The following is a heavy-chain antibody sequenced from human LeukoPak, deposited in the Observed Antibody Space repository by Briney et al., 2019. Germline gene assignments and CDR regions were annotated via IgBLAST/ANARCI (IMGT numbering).Heavy chain of an antibody. V-gene: IGHV1-46*01. J-gene: IGHJ4*02. CDR2: INPSGGST. CDR3: ARDLGNYDFWSGYTPDY. Sequence: ASVKVSCKASGYTFTSYAMNWVRQAPGQGLEWMGIINPSGGSTSYAQKFQGRVTMTRDTSTSTVYMELSSLRSEDTAVYYCARDLGNYDFWSGYTPDYWGQGTLVTVSS. CDR1: GYTFTSYA. D-gene: IGHD3-3*01.